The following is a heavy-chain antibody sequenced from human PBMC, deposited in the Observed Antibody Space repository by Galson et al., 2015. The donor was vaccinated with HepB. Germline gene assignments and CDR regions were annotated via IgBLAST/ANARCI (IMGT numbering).Heavy chain of an antibody. CDR2: INPNSGGT. Sequence: SCKASGYTFTGYYMHWVRQAPGQGLEWMGWINPNSGGTNYAQKFQGWVTMTRDTSISTAYMELSRLRSDDTAVYYCARDGGDGYNWYAFDIWGQGTMVTVSS. D-gene: IGHD5-24*01. CDR1: GYTFTGYY. CDR3: ARDGGDGYNWYAFDI. J-gene: IGHJ3*02. V-gene: IGHV1-2*04.